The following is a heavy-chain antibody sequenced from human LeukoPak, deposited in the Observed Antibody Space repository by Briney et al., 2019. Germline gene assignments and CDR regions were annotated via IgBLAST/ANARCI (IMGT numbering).Heavy chain of an antibody. D-gene: IGHD2-2*01. V-gene: IGHV3-53*01. CDR3: ASAMNFGHFDL. J-gene: IGHJ2*01. Sequence: GGSLRLSCAASGFSVNNKYMTWVCQTPAKGLEWVSAIYSGGGTYYADFVQGRFTISRDDSKNTLFLQMNSLRAEDSAVYYCASAMNFGHFDLWGRGTLVTVSS. CDR2: IYSGGGT. CDR1: GFSVNNKY.